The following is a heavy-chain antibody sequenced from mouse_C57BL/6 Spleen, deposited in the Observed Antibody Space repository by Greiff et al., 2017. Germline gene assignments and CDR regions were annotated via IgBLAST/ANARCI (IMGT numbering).Heavy chain of an antibody. CDR1: GYTFTSYW. CDR3: AREDGEDYGFAY. CDR2: IYPGSGST. V-gene: IGHV1-55*01. D-gene: IGHD1-1*01. Sequence: QVQLQQPGAELVKPGASVKMSCKASGYTFTSYWITWVKQRPGQGLEWIGDIYPGSGSTNYNETFKSKATLTGDTSSNTAYMQLSSLTSEDSAVYYGAREDGEDYGFAYWGQGTLVTVSA. J-gene: IGHJ3*01.